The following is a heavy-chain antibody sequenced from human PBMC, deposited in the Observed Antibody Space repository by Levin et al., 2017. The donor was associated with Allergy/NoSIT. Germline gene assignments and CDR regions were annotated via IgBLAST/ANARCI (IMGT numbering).Heavy chain of an antibody. V-gene: IGHV4-59*01. D-gene: IGHD1-26*01. J-gene: IGHJ4*02. Sequence: PSETLSLTCTVSGGSMTNYYWNWIRQPPGKGLEWIGYIFYSGSTNYNPSLESRVTISVDTPKNQYSLRLTSVTAADTAIYYCARGGVWWLPRDYWGQGILVTVSS. CDR3: ARGGVWWLPRDY. CDR2: IFYSGST. CDR1: GGSMTNYY.